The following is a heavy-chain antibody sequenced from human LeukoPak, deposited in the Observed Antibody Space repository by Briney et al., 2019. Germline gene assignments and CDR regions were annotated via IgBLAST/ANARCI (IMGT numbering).Heavy chain of an antibody. CDR3: TRDPYGSGAPAGS. D-gene: IGHD3-10*01. CDR2: ISYDGSNK. CDR1: GFTFSSYG. V-gene: IGHV3-30*03. Sequence: GGSLRLSCAASGFTFSSYGMHWVRQAPGKGLEWVAVISYDGSNKYYADSVKGRFTISRDNAKNSLYLQMNSLRAEDTAVYYCTRDPYGSGAPAGSWGQGTLVTVSS. J-gene: IGHJ5*02.